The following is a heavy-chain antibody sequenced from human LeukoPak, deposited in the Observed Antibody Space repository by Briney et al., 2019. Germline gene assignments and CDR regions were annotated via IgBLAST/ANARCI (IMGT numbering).Heavy chain of an antibody. CDR1: GSSFSGYG. V-gene: IGHV4-34*01. CDR2: INYSGSA. D-gene: IGHD3-16*02. CDR3: ARVSFGGVIVAQDY. J-gene: IGHJ4*02. Sequence: SETLSLTCAVSGSSFSGYGWSWIRQPPGKGLEWIGEINYSGSANYNESLRSRASVSLDRSKNQFSLRLTSVTAADTAVYFCARVSFGGVIVAQDYWGQGTLVTVSS.